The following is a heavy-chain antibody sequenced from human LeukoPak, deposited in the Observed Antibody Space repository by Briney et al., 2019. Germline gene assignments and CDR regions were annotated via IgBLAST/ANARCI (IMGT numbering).Heavy chain of an antibody. CDR3: ARDRGAAAGYDY. J-gene: IGHJ4*02. CDR1: GFTFDDYA. D-gene: IGHD6-13*01. Sequence: GGSLRLSCAASGFTFDDYAMHWVRQAPGKGLEWVSLISGDGGSTYYADSVKGRFTISRDNSKNSLYLQMNSLRTEDTALYYCARDRGAAAGYDYWGQGTLVTVSS. CDR2: ISGDGGST. V-gene: IGHV3-43*02.